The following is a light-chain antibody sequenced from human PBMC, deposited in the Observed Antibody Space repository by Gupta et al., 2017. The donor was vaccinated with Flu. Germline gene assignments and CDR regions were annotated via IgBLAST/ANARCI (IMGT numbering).Light chain of an antibody. V-gene: IGKV1-39*01. CDR2: SGY. J-gene: IGKJ1*01. CDR1: HTLMTF. CDR3: QQSYSAPRT. Sequence: IDMTQSPPSLSASVGDTVTITCRASHTLMTFLNWYQHKPGTAPKLLIYSGYTLQSGVTSRFSGSGSGTDFTLTVSNLPPEDSATYYCQQSYSAPRTFGQGTRVEVK.